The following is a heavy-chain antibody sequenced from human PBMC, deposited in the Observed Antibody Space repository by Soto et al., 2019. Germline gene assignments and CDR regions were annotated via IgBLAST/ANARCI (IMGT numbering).Heavy chain of an antibody. CDR2: IYHSGST. J-gene: IGHJ6*02. Sequence: SETLSLTCAVSGYSISSGYYWGWIRQPPGKGLEWIGSIYHSGSTYYNPSLKSRVTISVDTSKNQFSLKLSSVTAADTAVYYCARDNIRAEVFGVVIYDYYYGMDVWGQGTTVTVSS. V-gene: IGHV4-38-2*02. CDR1: GYSISSGYY. D-gene: IGHD3-3*01. CDR3: ARDNIRAEVFGVVIYDYYYGMDV.